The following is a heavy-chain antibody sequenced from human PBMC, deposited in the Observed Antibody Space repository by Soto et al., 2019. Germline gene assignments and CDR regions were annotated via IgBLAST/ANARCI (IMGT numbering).Heavy chain of an antibody. J-gene: IGHJ4*02. CDR2: VHYSGRA. CDR1: GGSLIINDYY. Sequence: QLHLQESGPGLVKPSETLSLICTVSGGSLIINDYYWGWLRQPPGKGLEWVGNVHYSGRAFYNPSLKGRATISVDTSSNQFSLKLSSVTAADTAVYYCADMRGQWLPRDWGQGTLVTVSS. D-gene: IGHD6-19*01. CDR3: ADMRGQWLPRD. V-gene: IGHV4-39*01.